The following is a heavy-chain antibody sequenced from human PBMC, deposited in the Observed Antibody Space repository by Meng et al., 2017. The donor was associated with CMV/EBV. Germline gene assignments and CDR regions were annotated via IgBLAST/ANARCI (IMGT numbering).Heavy chain of an antibody. Sequence: GESLKISCAASGFTFSSYSMNWVRQAPGKGLEWVSYISSSSSTIYYADSVKGRFTISRDNAKNSLYLQMNSLRAEDTAVYYCARVGRTSQTMIVVVPKGSGAFDIWGQGTMVTVSS. CDR1: GFTFSSYS. J-gene: IGHJ3*02. CDR3: ARVGRTSQTMIVVVPKGSGAFDI. CDR2: ISSSSSTI. V-gene: IGHV3-48*04. D-gene: IGHD3-22*01.